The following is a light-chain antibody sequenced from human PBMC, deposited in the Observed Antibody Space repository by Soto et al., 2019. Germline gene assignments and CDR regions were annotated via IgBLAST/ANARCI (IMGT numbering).Light chain of an antibody. Sequence: DIQMTQSPSSLSASVGDRVTITCQASQAINDYLTWYQQKPGKAPKLLIYEASNLETGVPSRFSGSGSGTHFTFTIRSLQPEDIATYYCQQYDNLPITFGQGTRLEIK. V-gene: IGKV1-33*01. CDR2: EAS. J-gene: IGKJ5*01. CDR3: QQYDNLPIT. CDR1: QAINDY.